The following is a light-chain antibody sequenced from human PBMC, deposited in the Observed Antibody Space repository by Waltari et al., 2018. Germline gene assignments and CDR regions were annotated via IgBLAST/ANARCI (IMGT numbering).Light chain of an antibody. CDR1: YSNIGNYS. J-gene: IGLJ3*02. V-gene: IGLV1-44*01. CDR2: GND. Sequence: SVLTQPPSASGTPWQSVTLSCSRTYSNIGNYSVNMYQQVPGTAPKLFMFGNDRRPSGVPGRFSGSKSGTSASLAIGGLHSDDEADYYCSAWDDSINGWVFGGGTKLTVL. CDR3: SAWDDSINGWV.